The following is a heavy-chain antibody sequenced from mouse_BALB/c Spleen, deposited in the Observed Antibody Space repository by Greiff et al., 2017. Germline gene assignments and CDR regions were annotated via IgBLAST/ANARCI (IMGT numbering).Heavy chain of an antibody. CDR1: GFTFSRYW. CDR3: TGRYGGFDY. Sequence: EVQLVESGGGLVQPGGSMKLSCVASGFTFSRYWMSWVRQSPEKGLEWVAEIRLKSDNYATHYAESVKGKFTISRDDSKSRLYLQMNSLRAEDTGIYYCTGRYGGFDYWGQGTTLTVSS. D-gene: IGHD2-14*01. V-gene: IGHV6-6*02. CDR2: IRLKSDNYAT. J-gene: IGHJ2*01.